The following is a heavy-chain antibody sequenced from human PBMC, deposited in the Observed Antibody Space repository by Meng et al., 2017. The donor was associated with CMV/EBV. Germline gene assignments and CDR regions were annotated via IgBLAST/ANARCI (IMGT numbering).Heavy chain of an antibody. D-gene: IGHD3-22*01. Sequence: HVLQVQYGAWVEKPGASVKVSCKASGYPFTSYGIGGVRQAPGQGLEWMGWIGAYNGNTNYAQKLQGRATMTTDTSTSTAYMELRSLRSDDTAVYYCARGGRYYYDSSGYCDYWGQGTLVTVSS. CDR3: ARGGRYYYDSSGYCDY. J-gene: IGHJ4*02. V-gene: IGHV1-18*01. CDR1: GYPFTSYG. CDR2: IGAYNGNT.